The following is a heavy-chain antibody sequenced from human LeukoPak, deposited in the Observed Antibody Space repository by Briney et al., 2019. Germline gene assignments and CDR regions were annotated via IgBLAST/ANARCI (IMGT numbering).Heavy chain of an antibody. CDR3: ARDQTQAGPTTVDH. CDR2: ISSGGSDT. CDR1: GFSFSSYW. J-gene: IGHJ4*02. D-gene: IGHD1-14*01. Sequence: GGSLRLSCVASGFSFSSYWMHWVRQDPGKGLVWVSRISSGGSDTKYVASVKGRFTISRDNGKNTLYLEMNSLRVEDTAVYYCARDQTQAGPTTVDHWGQGTQVTVSS. V-gene: IGHV3-74*01.